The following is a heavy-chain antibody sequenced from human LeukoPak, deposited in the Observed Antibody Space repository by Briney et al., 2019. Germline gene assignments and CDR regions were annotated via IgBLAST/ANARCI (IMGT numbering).Heavy chain of an antibody. CDR1: GFTFNSYA. CDR3: ARDRTVVTSYGMDV. J-gene: IGHJ6*02. CDR2: ISDSGGNT. Sequence: GGSLRLSCAASGFTFNSYAMSWVRQAPWERLQWVSGISDSGGNTYYADSVRGRFTISRDNSKNTLYLQMNSLRAEDTAVYYCARDRTVVTSYGMDVWGQGTTVTVSS. D-gene: IGHD4-23*01. V-gene: IGHV3-23*01.